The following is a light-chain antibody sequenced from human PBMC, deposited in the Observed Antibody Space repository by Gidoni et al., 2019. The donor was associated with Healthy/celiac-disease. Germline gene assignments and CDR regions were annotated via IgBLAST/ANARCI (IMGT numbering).Light chain of an antibody. CDR1: QSVSSY. CDR3: QQRSNWPPLT. Sequence: IVFTQSPATLSLSPGERATLPCRASQSVSSYLAWYQQKPDQAPRLLIYDASNRATGIPARCSGSGSGTDFTRTISSLEPEDFAVYYCQQRSNWPPLTFXGXTKVEIK. J-gene: IGKJ4*01. V-gene: IGKV3-11*01. CDR2: DAS.